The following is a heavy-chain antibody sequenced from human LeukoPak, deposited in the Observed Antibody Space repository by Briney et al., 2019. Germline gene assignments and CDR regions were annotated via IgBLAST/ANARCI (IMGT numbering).Heavy chain of an antibody. D-gene: IGHD2-2*01. J-gene: IGHJ6*02. Sequence: PGGSLRFSCAASGFTFSSYAMHWVRQVPGKGLEWVAVISYDGSNKYYADSVKGRFTISRDNSKNTLYLQMNSLRAEDTAVYYCARDPPRYQLPYRYYYYGMDVWGQGTTVTVSS. V-gene: IGHV3-30-3*01. CDR3: ARDPPRYQLPYRYYYYGMDV. CDR1: GFTFSSYA. CDR2: ISYDGSNK.